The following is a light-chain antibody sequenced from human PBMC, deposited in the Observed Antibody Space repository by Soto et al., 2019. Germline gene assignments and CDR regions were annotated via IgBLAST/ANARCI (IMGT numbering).Light chain of an antibody. V-gene: IGKV3-20*01. CDR1: QSVGNN. CDR2: GAS. J-gene: IGKJ1*01. Sequence: EIVLTQSPATLSLSAGERATLSCRASQSVGNNFAWYQQKPGQAPSLLIYGASRRASGTPDRFTGSGSGTDFTLTISRLDPEDFAVYYCQQYGSSPSFGQGTKVDIK. CDR3: QQYGSSPS.